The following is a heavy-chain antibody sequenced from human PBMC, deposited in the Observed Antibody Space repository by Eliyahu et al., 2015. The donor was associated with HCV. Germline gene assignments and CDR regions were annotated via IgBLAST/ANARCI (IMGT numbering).Heavy chain of an antibody. V-gene: IGHV3-49*03. CDR3: TRVDRKAAPRPYYFDY. CDR1: GFTFGDYA. D-gene: IGHD1-14*01. CDR2: IRSKAYGGTT. J-gene: IGHJ4*02. Sequence: EVQLVESGGGLVQPGRSLRLSCTASGFTFGDYAMSWFRQAPGKGLEWVGFIRSKAYGGTTEYAASVKGRFTISRDDSKSIAYLQMNSLKTEDTAVYYCTRVDRKAAPRPYYFDYWGQGTLVTVSS.